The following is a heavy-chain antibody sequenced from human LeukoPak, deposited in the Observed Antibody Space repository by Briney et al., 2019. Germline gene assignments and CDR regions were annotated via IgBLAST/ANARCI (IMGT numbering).Heavy chain of an antibody. V-gene: IGHV4-61*02. J-gene: IGHJ4*02. CDR2: IYTSGST. D-gene: IGHD4-11*01. CDR1: GGSISSGSYY. Sequence: SQTLSPTCTVSGGSISSGSYYWSWIRQPAGKGLEWIGRIYTSGSTNYNPSLKSRVTISVDTSKNQFSLKLSSVTAADTAVYYCARMTPDYLMDYWGQGALVTVSS. CDR3: ARMTPDYLMDY.